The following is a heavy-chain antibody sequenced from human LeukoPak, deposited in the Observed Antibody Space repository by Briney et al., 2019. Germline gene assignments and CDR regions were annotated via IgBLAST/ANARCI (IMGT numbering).Heavy chain of an antibody. CDR2: ISSSSSTI. CDR1: GFTFSSYS. CDR3: ARGVGATDLDY. V-gene: IGHV3-48*01. D-gene: IGHD1-26*01. Sequence: GGSLRLSCAASGFTFSSYSMNWVRQAPGEGLEWVSYISSSSSTIYYADSVKGRFTISRDNAKNSLYLQMNSLRAEDTAVYYCARGVGATDLDYWGQGTLVTVSS. J-gene: IGHJ4*02.